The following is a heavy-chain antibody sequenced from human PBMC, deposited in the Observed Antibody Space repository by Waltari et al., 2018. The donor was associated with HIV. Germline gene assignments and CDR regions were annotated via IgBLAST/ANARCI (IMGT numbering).Heavy chain of an antibody. D-gene: IGHD6-19*01. V-gene: IGHV3-15*01. Sequence: EVQLVESGGGLVKPGGSLTLSCSASGFTFSNAWIGWVRQPPGEGLEWVGRIKSKADGGTRDYAAPVKGRFSISRDDSKNTLYLQMNTLKNEDTAVYYCTTGLGSGWWHFDYWGQGILVTVSS. J-gene: IGHJ4*02. CDR3: TTGLGSGWWHFDY. CDR1: GFTFSNAW. CDR2: IKSKADGGTR.